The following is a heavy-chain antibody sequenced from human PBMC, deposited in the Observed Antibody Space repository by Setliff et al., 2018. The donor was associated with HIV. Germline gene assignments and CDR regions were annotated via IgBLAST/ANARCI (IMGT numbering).Heavy chain of an antibody. Sequence: SETLSLTCTVSGGSISSTSYYWGWIRQPPGKGLEWIGNIYYSGSTTYAQKFQGRVTMTRDTSTSTVYMELSSLRSEDTAVYYCARDPAPSSSASYFQHWGQGTPVTVSS. D-gene: IGHD6-6*01. J-gene: IGHJ1*01. CDR2: IYYSGST. CDR1: GGSISSTSYY. V-gene: IGHV4-39*07. CDR3: ARDPAPSSSASYFQH.